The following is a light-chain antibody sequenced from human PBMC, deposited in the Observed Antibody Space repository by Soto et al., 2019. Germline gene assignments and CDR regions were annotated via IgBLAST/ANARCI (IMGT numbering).Light chain of an antibody. CDR3: QQRVNWPPT. J-gene: IGKJ4*01. Sequence: EFVLPQSPASLSLSPGDRATLSCRADQSVSDYLAWYQQKPGQPPRLLFFDASSRASGVPHRFSAGGSGTDFTLIISSLQPEDFAVYYCQQRVNWPPTFGGGTKV. CDR1: QSVSDY. CDR2: DAS. V-gene: IGKV3-11*01.